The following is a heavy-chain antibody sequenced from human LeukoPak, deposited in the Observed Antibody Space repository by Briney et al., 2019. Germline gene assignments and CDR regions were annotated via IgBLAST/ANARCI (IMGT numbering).Heavy chain of an antibody. J-gene: IGHJ4*02. V-gene: IGHV4-59*01. D-gene: IGHD6-19*01. CDR2: IYYSGST. Sequence: PSETLSLTCSVSGGSISSYYWSWIRQPPGKGLEWIGYIYYSGSTNYNPSLKSRVTISEDTSKNQFSLNLSSVTAADTAVYYCARFGVIGSGCSFDYWGQGTLVTVSS. CDR1: GGSISSYY. CDR3: ARFGVIGSGCSFDY.